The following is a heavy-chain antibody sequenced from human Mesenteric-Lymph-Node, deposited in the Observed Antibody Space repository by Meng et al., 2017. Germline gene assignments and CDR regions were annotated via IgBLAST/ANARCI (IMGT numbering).Heavy chain of an antibody. J-gene: IGHJ4*02. CDR3: ARVGAYCGGDCYHPR. V-gene: IGHV4-4*02. Sequence: GRGLVTPSAPLSPTFPVYGGSLGSRNWWSWVRQPPGKGLEWIGEIYHGGSTNYNPSLKSRVTISVDESKNQFSLRLSSVTAADTAVYYCARVGAYCGGDCYHPRWGQGTLVTVSS. D-gene: IGHD2-21*02. CDR1: GGSLGSRNW. CDR2: IYHGGST.